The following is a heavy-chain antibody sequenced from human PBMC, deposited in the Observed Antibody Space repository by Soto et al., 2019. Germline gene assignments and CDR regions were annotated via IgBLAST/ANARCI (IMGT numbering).Heavy chain of an antibody. J-gene: IGHJ4*02. CDR3: AKGGGWYFDY. Sequence: QVQLVESGGGVVQPGRSLRLSCAASGFTFSSYGMHWVRQAPGKGLEWVAVISYDGGNKYYADSVKGRFTISRDNSKNTLYLQMNSLRAEDTAVYYCAKGGGWYFDYWGQGTLVTVSS. D-gene: IGHD1-26*01. V-gene: IGHV3-30*18. CDR1: GFTFSSYG. CDR2: ISYDGGNK.